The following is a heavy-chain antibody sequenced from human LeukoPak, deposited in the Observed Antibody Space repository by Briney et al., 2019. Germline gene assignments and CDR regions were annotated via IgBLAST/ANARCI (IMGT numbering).Heavy chain of an antibody. D-gene: IGHD3-10*01. J-gene: IGHJ4*02. CDR2: INPNSGGT. CDR3: ASSANYGSGSYYTHDY. Sequence: EASVKVSCKASGYTFTGYYMHWARQAPGQGLEWMGRINPNSGGTNYAQKFQGRVTMTRDTSISTAYMELRRLSSDDTAVYYCASSANYGSGSYYTHDYWGQGTLVTVSS. CDR1: GYTFTGYY. V-gene: IGHV1-2*06.